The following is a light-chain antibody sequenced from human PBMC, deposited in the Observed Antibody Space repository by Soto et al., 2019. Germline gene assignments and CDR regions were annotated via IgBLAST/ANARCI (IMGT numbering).Light chain of an antibody. CDR1: QSISNW. J-gene: IGKJ2*01. Sequence: DIQMTQSPSTLSASVGDRVTITCRASQSISNWLAWYQEKPGKAPNLLIYKASSLEGGVPSRFSGSGSGTEFTLTISSLQPDDFATYYCQQYNSCPYTFGQGTKLEIK. V-gene: IGKV1-5*03. CDR2: KAS. CDR3: QQYNSCPYT.